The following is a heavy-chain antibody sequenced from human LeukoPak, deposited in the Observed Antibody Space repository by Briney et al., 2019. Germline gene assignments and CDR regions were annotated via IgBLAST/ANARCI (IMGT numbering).Heavy chain of an antibody. Sequence: SVKVSCRASGGTFSSYAISWVRQAPGQGLEWMGGIIPIFGTANYAQKFQGRVTITTDESTSTAYMDLSSLRSEDTAVYYCARVSRYNEDFDYWGQGTLVTVSS. CDR2: IIPIFGTA. J-gene: IGHJ4*02. CDR1: GGTFSSYA. V-gene: IGHV1-69*05. CDR3: ARVSRYNEDFDY. D-gene: IGHD1-14*01.